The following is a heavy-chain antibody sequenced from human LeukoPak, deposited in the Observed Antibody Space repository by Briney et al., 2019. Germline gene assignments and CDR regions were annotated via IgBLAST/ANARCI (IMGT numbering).Heavy chain of an antibody. D-gene: IGHD2-2*01. CDR1: EYTFINYY. J-gene: IGHJ3*02. CDR2: INPNSGGT. Sequence: ASVKVSCKASEYTFINYYLHWVRQAPGQGLEWMRWINPNSGGTKYVQKFQGRVTMSRDTSISTAYMELSRLRSDDTAVYYCAGRPQGGTYCSTSSCYAFDIWGQGTMVTVSS. CDR3: AGRPQGGTYCSTSSCYAFDI. V-gene: IGHV1-2*02.